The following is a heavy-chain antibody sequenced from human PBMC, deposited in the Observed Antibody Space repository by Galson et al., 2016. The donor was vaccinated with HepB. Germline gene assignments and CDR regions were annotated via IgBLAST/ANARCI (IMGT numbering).Heavy chain of an antibody. CDR3: AKGTGPGAKGGYYYYYGMDV. J-gene: IGHJ6*02. CDR2: TSYDGSNK. D-gene: IGHD4/OR15-4a*01. Sequence: SLRLSCAASGFTFSSYGTHWVRQAPGKGLEWVAVTSYDGSNKYYADSVKGRFTISRDNSKNTLYLQMNSLRAEDTAVYYCAKGTGPGAKGGYYYYYGMDVWGQGTTVTVSS. CDR1: GFTFSSYG. V-gene: IGHV3-30*18.